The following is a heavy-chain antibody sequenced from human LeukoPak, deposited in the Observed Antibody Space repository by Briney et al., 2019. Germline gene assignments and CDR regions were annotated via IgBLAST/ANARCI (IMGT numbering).Heavy chain of an antibody. D-gene: IGHD6-19*01. CDR3: AKERIAVAGTNFDY. Sequence: GGSLRLSCAASGFTLSSYAMSWVRQAPGKGLEWVSAISSSGGSTYYADSVKGRFTISRDNSKNTLYVQMNSLRAEDTAVYYCAKERIAVAGTNFDYWGQGTLVTVSS. CDR1: GFTLSSYA. J-gene: IGHJ4*02. CDR2: ISSSGGST. V-gene: IGHV3-23*01.